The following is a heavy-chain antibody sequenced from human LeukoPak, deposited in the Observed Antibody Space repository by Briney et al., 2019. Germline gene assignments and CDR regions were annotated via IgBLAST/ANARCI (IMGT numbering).Heavy chain of an antibody. V-gene: IGHV4-30-4*01. CDR1: GGSISSGDYY. CDR2: IYYSGST. D-gene: IGHD2-2*01. Sequence: SETLSLTCTVSGGSISSGDYYWSWIRQPPGKGLEWIGYIYYSGSTYYNPSLKSRVTISVDTSKNQFSLKLSSVTAADTAVYYCARLGGCSSTSCSWAFDIWSQGTMVTVSS. J-gene: IGHJ3*02. CDR3: ARLGGCSSTSCSWAFDI.